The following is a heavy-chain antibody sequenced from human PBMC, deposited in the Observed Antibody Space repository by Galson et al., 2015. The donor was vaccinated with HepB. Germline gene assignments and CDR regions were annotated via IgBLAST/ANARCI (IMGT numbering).Heavy chain of an antibody. CDR1: GFTFSSYS. J-gene: IGHJ3*02. CDR3: ASSSSSSVGAFDI. CDR2: ISSSSGTI. D-gene: IGHD6-6*01. Sequence: SLRLSCAASGFTFSSYSMNWVRQAPGQGLEWVSYISSSSGTIYYADSVKGRFTISRDNAKNSLYLQMNSLRAEDTAVYYCASSSSSSVGAFDIWGQGTMVTVSS. V-gene: IGHV3-48*01.